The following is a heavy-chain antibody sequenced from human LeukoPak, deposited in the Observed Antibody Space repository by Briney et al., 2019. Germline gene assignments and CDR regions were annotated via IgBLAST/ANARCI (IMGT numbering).Heavy chain of an antibody. CDR1: GFAFSTYW. J-gene: IGHJ4*02. D-gene: IGHD3-3*01. CDR3: ASQSSGGFFEDY. Sequence: PGGSLRLSCAASGFAFSTYWMSWVRQAPGKGLERVANIKQDGSEKYYVDSVKGRFTISRDNAKKSLYLQMNSLRAEDTAVYYCASQSSGGFFEDYWGQGTLVTVSS. V-gene: IGHV3-7*01. CDR2: IKQDGSEK.